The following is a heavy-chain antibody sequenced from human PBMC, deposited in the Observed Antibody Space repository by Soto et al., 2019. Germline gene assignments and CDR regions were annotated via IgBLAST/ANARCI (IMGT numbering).Heavy chain of an antibody. CDR2: INPSNSGT. CDR1: GYSFITYW. CDR3: ARLPYTSSWAPAD. V-gene: IGHV5-10-1*03. Sequence: DVQLVQSGAEVKKPGESLTISCMTSGYSFITYWIAWVRQMPGKGLEWVGKINPSNSGTNYNPTFQGQVAMSADTSVSTAYLQWSSLKASDTAIYYCARLPYTSSWAPADWGQGTLVSVSS. D-gene: IGHD3-16*01. J-gene: IGHJ4*02.